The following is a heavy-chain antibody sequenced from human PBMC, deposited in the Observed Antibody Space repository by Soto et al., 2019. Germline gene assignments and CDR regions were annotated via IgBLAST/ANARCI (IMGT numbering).Heavy chain of an antibody. J-gene: IGHJ5*02. V-gene: IGHV5-51*01. CDR2: IYPGDSDT. CDR1: GYTFINYW. CDR3: ARRYCGGGVCHFLGSHPKPGIAWFDP. Sequence: GESLKISCEASGYTFINYWIAWVRRVPGKGLEWMGLIYPGDSDTRYSPSFQGQVTISADKSINTVYLQWTSLKTSDTAVYYCARRYCGGGVCHFLGSHPKPGIAWFDPWGQGTPVTVSS. D-gene: IGHD2-8*02.